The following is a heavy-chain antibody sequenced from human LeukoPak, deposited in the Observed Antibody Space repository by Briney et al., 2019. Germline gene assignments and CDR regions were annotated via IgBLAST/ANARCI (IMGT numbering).Heavy chain of an antibody. CDR1: GFTFSSFA. Sequence: GRSLRLSCAASGFTFSSFAMHWVRQAPGKGLEWVAVISYDGSNKYCADSVKGRFTISRDNSKNTLYLQMNSLRAEDTAVYYCARAPGVIGLYGMDVWGQGTTVTVSS. V-gene: IGHV3-30-3*01. D-gene: IGHD2/OR15-2a*01. CDR2: ISYDGSNK. J-gene: IGHJ6*02. CDR3: ARAPGVIGLYGMDV.